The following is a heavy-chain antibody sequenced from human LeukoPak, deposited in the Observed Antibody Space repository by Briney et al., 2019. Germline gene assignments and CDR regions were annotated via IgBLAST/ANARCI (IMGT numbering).Heavy chain of an antibody. V-gene: IGHV4-4*07. J-gene: IGHJ6*03. CDR3: ARDIRGTTYYYDSGSTRNERHYYYYMDV. Sequence: SETLSLTCTVSGGSISSYYWSWIRQPAGKGLEWIGRIYTSGTTNYNPSPKSRVTMSVDTSKNQFSLKLSSVTAADTTVYYCARDIRGTTYYYDSGSTRNERHYYYYMDVWGKGTTVTISS. CDR2: IYTSGTT. CDR1: GGSISSYY. D-gene: IGHD3-10*01.